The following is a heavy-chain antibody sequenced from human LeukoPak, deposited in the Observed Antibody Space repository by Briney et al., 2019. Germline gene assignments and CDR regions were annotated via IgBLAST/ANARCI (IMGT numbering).Heavy chain of an antibody. D-gene: IGHD5-18*01. V-gene: IGHV3-30*18. CDR2: ISYDGSNK. Sequence: PGGSLRVSCAASGFTFSTYGWHWVRQAPGKGLEWVAVISYDGSNKYYADSVKGRFTISRDNSKNTLYLQMNSLRAEDSAVYYCAKAGYGHTYTPYYFDYWGQGTLVAVSS. CDR3: AKAGYGHTYTPYYFDY. J-gene: IGHJ4*02. CDR1: GFTFSTYG.